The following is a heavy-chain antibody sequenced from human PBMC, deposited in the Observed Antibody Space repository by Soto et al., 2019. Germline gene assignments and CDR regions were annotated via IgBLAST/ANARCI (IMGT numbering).Heavy chain of an antibody. J-gene: IGHJ4*02. Sequence: QITLKESGPALVKPTQTLTLACTFSGFSLSTRGVGVGWIRQPPGKALEWLALIYWDDVKHYSPSLMSRLTITKETPKNQVSLKITKLDPGEPATFYWAPKGGGDRILESWGQGTLVTVSS. CDR2: IYWDDVK. CDR1: GFSLSTRGVG. D-gene: IGHD3-16*01. V-gene: IGHV2-5*02. CDR3: APKGGGDRILES.